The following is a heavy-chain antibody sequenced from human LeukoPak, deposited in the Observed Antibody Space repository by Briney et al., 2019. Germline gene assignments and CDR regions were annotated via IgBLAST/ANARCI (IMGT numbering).Heavy chain of an antibody. Sequence: ASVKVSCKASGYTFTSNYIHWVRQAPGQGLEWMGMIYPRDGNTNYAQKLQGRVTMTTDTSTSTAYMELRSLRSDDTAVYYCARAGFLEWLSLSSYYYYGMDVWGQGTTVTVSS. V-gene: IGHV1-46*01. CDR3: ARAGFLEWLSLSSYYYYGMDV. J-gene: IGHJ6*02. CDR2: IYPRDGNT. D-gene: IGHD3-3*01. CDR1: GYTFTSNY.